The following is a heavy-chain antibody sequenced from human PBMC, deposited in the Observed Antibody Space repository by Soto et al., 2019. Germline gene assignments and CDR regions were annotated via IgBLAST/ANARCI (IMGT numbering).Heavy chain of an antibody. CDR2: IYPSVSS. Sequence: SETLSLTCAVSGYSIRSGXFWGWIRQPPGKGLEWIGSIYPSVSSYHNPSLATRLGLSIDASKNQFTLNLTSVTAADTALYFCAREKVXXTFFDTWGQGIQVTVSS. D-gene: IGHD2-15*01. CDR1: GYSIRSGXF. J-gene: IGHJ4*02. V-gene: IGHV4-38-2*02. CDR3: AREKVXXTFFDT.